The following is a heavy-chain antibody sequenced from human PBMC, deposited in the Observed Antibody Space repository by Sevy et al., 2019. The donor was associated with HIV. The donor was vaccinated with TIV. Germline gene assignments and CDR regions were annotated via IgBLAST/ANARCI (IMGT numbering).Heavy chain of an antibody. V-gene: IGHV3-7*01. CDR1: EFTFSSYW. Sequence: GGSLRLSCAASEFTFSSYWMSWVRQAPGKGLEWVANIKQDGSEKYYVDSVKGRFTISRDNAKNSLYLQMNSLRAEDTAVYYCARDGDIVVVPAAIIDYWGQGTLVTVSS. J-gene: IGHJ4*02. D-gene: IGHD2-2*01. CDR3: ARDGDIVVVPAAIIDY. CDR2: IKQDGSEK.